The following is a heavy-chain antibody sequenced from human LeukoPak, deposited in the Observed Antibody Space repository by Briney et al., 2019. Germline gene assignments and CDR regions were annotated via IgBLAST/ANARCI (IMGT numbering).Heavy chain of an antibody. D-gene: IGHD2-15*01. V-gene: IGHV4-30-4*01. Sequence: NSSQTLSLTCTVSGGSISSGDYYWSWIRQPPGKGLEWIGYIYYSGSTYYTPSLKSRVTISVDTSKNQFSLKLSSVTAADTAVYYCARYCSGGSCYPRTFDPWGQGTLVTVSS. CDR1: GGSISSGDYY. CDR2: IYYSGST. J-gene: IGHJ5*02. CDR3: ARYCSGGSCYPRTFDP.